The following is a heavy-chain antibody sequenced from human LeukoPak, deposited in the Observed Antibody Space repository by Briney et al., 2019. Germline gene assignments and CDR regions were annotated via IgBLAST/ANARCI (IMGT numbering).Heavy chain of an antibody. J-gene: IGHJ5*02. D-gene: IGHD3-22*01. CDR2: ISKSGAST. CDR3: AKGGYYYDSTNWFDP. CDR1: GFTFSSYG. V-gene: IGHV3-23*01. Sequence: GGSLRLSCAASGFTFSSYGMSWVRQAPGKGPEWVSAISKSGASTYYVDSVKGRFTISRDNSKNTLSLQMNSLRVEDTAVYYCAKGGYYYDSTNWFDPWGQGTLVTVSS.